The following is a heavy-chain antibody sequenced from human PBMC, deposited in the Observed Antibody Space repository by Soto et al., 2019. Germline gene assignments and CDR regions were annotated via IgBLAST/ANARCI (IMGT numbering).Heavy chain of an antibody. V-gene: IGHV3-23*01. J-gene: IGHJ6*03. CDR3: AKIGGVATILDYYMDV. Sequence: PGGSLRLSCAASGFTFSSYAMSWVRQAPGKGLEWVSAISGSGGSTYYADSVKGRFTISRDNSKNTLYLQMNSLRAEDTAVYYCAKIGGVATILDYYMDVWGKGTTVTVSS. CDR2: ISGSGGST. CDR1: GFTFSSYA. D-gene: IGHD5-12*01.